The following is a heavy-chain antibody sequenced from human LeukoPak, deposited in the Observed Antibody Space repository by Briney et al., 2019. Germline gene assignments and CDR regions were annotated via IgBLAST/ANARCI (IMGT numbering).Heavy chain of an antibody. V-gene: IGHV4-61*01. CDR1: GYSISSGYY. Sequence: SETLSLTCTVSGYSISSGYYWSWIRQPPGKGLEWIGYIYYSGSTNYNPSLKSRVTISVDTSKNQFSLKLSSVTAADTAVYYCARVSLTDAFDIWGQGTMVTVSS. CDR2: IYYSGST. D-gene: IGHD2-2*01. J-gene: IGHJ3*02. CDR3: ARVSLTDAFDI.